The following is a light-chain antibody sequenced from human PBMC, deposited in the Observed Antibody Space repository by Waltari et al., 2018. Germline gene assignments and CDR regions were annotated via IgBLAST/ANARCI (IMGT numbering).Light chain of an antibody. CDR3: SSYAGSNNLV. V-gene: IGLV2-8*01. Sequence: QSALTQPPSASGSPGPSVTIPCTGTSSDVGAYVSWYQQHPGKAPQLMISEVTKRPSGVPDRFSGSKSGNTASLTVSGLQAEDEADYYCSSYAGSNNLVFGGGTKLTVL. CDR1: SSDVGAY. CDR2: EVT. J-gene: IGLJ2*01.